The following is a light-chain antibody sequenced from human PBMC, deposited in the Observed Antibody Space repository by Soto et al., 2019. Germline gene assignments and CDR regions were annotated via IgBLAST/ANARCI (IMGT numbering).Light chain of an antibody. V-gene: IGKV2-28*01. CDR3: MQALQTPRFT. J-gene: IGKJ3*01. Sequence: DIVMTQSPLSLPVTPGEPASISCRSSQSLLHSNGYNYLDWYLQKPGQSPQLLIYLGSNRASGVPDRFSGSGSGTDFTLKISRVDAEDVGVSYCMQALQTPRFTFGPGTKVDIK. CDR2: LGS. CDR1: QSLLHSNGYNY.